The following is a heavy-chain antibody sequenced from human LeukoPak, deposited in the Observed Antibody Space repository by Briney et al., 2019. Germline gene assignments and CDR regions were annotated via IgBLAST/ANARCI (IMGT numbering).Heavy chain of an antibody. CDR1: GFTLSSYS. CDR3: ARVSEMATPGVFYYYMDV. D-gene: IGHD5-24*01. J-gene: IGHJ6*03. CDR2: ISSSSSTI. Sequence: GGSLRLSCAASGFTLSSYSMNWVRQAPGKGLEWVSYISSSSSTIYYADSVKGRFTISRDNAKNSLYLQMNSLRAEDTAVYYCARVSEMATPGVFYYYMDVWGKGTTVTVSS. V-gene: IGHV3-48*01.